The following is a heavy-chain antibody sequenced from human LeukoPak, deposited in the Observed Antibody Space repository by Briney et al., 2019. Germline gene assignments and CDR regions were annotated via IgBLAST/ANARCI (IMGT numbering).Heavy chain of an antibody. D-gene: IGHD3-10*01. CDR1: GFTFTNFA. CDR2: ISDDGNNK. Sequence: GGSLRLSCAASGFTFTNFAMHWVRQAPGKGLEWVTVISDDGNNKYFADSVKGRFTISRDNSKNTLYLQMNSLRAENTAVYYCAKGGPHYGSGSYYAFDYWGQGTLVTVSS. V-gene: IGHV3-30*18. CDR3: AKGGPHYGSGSYYAFDY. J-gene: IGHJ4*02.